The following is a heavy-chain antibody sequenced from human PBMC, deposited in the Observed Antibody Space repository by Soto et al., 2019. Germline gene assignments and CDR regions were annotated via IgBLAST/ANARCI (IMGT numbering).Heavy chain of an antibody. D-gene: IGHD1-20*01. Sequence: ASVKVSCKASGYTFTSYAMHWVFQAPGQRLEWMGWINAGNGNTKYSQKFQGRVTITRDTSASTAYMELSSLRSEDTAVYYCARGLSLTQTDYWGQGTLVTVSS. J-gene: IGHJ4*02. CDR2: INAGNGNT. V-gene: IGHV1-3*01. CDR1: GYTFTSYA. CDR3: ARGLSLTQTDY.